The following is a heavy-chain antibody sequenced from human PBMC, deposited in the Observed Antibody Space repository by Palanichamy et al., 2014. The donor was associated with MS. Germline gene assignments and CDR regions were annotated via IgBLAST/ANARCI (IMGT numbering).Heavy chain of an antibody. J-gene: IGHJ4*02. Sequence: QVQLVQSGAGVKKPGASVKVSCKASGYTFTGYYMHWVRQAPGQGLEWMGWINPNSGGTHYAQKFQGRVTMTRDTSINTAYMELRRLRSDDTALYYCALYGDYAGFDYWGQGTLVTVSS. CDR3: ALYGDYAGFDY. CDR1: GYTFTGYY. D-gene: IGHD4-17*01. CDR2: INPNSGGT. V-gene: IGHV1-2*02.